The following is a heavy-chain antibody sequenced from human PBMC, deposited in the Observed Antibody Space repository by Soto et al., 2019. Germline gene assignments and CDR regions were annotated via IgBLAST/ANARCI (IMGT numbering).Heavy chain of an antibody. CDR2: ISDSGGGT. J-gene: IGHJ6*02. Sequence: GGSLRLSCAASGFTFSSYAMSWVRQAPGKGLEWVSAISDSGGGTYYAESVKGRITVSRDNFKNTLYLQMNSLRAEDTAIYYCAKAAGRTYYYGLDVWGQGTTVTVSS. CDR3: AKAAGRTYYYGLDV. D-gene: IGHD2-15*01. CDR1: GFTFSSYA. V-gene: IGHV3-23*01.